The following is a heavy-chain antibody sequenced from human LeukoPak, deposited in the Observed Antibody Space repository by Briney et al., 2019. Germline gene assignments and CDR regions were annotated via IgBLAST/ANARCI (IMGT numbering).Heavy chain of an antibody. J-gene: IGHJ4*02. CDR1: GFTFGDYA. CDR3: ARVFSGSFDF. D-gene: IGHD1-26*01. Sequence: GGSLRLSCAASGFTFGDYAMSWVRQAPGKGLEWVSGISWNACSVGYAYSVKGRFTISRANAKYSLYLQMNSLRADDTSLYCCARVFSGSFDFWGQGTPVTVSS. CDR2: ISWNACSV. V-gene: IGHV3-20*04.